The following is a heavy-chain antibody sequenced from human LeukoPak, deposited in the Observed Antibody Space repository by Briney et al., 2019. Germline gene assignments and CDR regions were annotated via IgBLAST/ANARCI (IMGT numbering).Heavy chain of an antibody. Sequence: SETLSLTCTVSGGSISSFYWSWIRQPPGKGLEWIGYIDYSGSSNYNPSLKSRVTISLDTSKSHFSLKLSSVTAADTAVYYCARPLPTTRGGTHWYFDLWGRGTLVTVSS. J-gene: IGHJ2*01. CDR2: IDYSGSS. CDR1: GGSISSFY. CDR3: ARPLPTTRGGTHWYFDL. V-gene: IGHV4-59*08. D-gene: IGHD2-15*01.